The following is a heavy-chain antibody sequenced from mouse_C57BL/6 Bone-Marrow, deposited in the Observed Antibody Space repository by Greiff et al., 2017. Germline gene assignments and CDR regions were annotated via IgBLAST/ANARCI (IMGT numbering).Heavy chain of an antibody. Sequence: QVQLQQPGAELVMPGASVKLSCKASGYTFTSYWMNWVKQRPGKGLEWIGEIDPSASYTNYNQQFKGKSTLTVDKSSSTAYMQLSSLTSEDSAVYYCARSVYYSGSSCAMDYWGQGTSVTVSS. J-gene: IGHJ4*01. CDR3: ARSVYYSGSSCAMDY. V-gene: IGHV1-69*01. D-gene: IGHD1-1*01. CDR1: GYTFTSYW. CDR2: IDPSASYT.